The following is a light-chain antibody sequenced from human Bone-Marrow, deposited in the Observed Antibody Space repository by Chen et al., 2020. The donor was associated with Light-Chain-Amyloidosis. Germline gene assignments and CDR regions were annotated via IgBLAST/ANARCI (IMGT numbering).Light chain of an antibody. CDR2: EDD. CDR3: QSYQGSSQGV. V-gene: IGLV6-57*01. J-gene: IGLJ3*02. CDR1: SGSIATNY. Sequence: NFMLTQPHSVSESPGKTVIISCTRSSGSIATNYVQWYQQRPGSSPTTVIYEDDQRPSGVPEPFSGSIDRSSNSASLTISGLKTEDEADYYCQSYQGSSQGVFGGGTKLTVL.